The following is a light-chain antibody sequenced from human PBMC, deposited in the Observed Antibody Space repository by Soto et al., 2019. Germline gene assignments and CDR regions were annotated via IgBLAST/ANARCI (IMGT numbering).Light chain of an antibody. J-gene: IGKJ5*01. Sequence: EIVLTQSPATLSLSAGESATLSCRASQSVRSNLAWYQQKPGQAPRLPIYGTYTRATGIPARFSGSGSGTEFTLTVSSLQSEDFAVYYCQQYNNWPPITCGQGTRLEIK. CDR3: QQYNNWPPIT. V-gene: IGKV3-15*01. CDR2: GTY. CDR1: QSVRSN.